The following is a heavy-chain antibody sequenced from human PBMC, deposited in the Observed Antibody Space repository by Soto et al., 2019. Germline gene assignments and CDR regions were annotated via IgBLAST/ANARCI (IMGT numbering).Heavy chain of an antibody. Sequence: SETLSLTCTVSGGSISSGGYYWSWIRQHPGKGLEWIGYIHYSGSTYYNPSLKSRITISLDTSKNQFSLKLSSVTAADTAVYYCARVAHYYDSSGYPGSLDYWGQGTLVTVS. D-gene: IGHD3-22*01. CDR3: ARVAHYYDSSGYPGSLDY. V-gene: IGHV4-31*03. CDR1: GGSISSGGYY. J-gene: IGHJ4*02. CDR2: IHYSGST.